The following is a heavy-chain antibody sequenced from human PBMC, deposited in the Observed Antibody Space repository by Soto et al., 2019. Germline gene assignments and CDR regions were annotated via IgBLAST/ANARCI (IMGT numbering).Heavy chain of an antibody. CDR2: FYHSGST. CDR1: GGSLRSATYY. J-gene: IGHJ3*02. D-gene: IGHD1-1*01. Sequence: LSLTCAVSGGSLRSATYYWSWIRQHPGKGLEWIGYFYHSGSTYYKPSLRSRVTISLDTSKNQFSLNLRSVTDADTAIYYCAREETGNDALDIWGQGTLVTVSS. CDR3: AREETGNDALDI. V-gene: IGHV4-31*11.